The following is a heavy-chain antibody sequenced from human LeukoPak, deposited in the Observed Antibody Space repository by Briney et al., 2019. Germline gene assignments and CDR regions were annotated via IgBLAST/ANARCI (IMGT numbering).Heavy chain of an antibody. CDR2: IYYSGST. J-gene: IGHJ4*02. Sequence: SETLSLTCTVSGGSISSSSYYWGWIRQPPGKGLEWIGSIYYSGSTYYNPSLKSRVTISVDTSKNQFSLKLSSVTAADTAVYYCARGKYSYGPFFDYWGQGTLVTVSS. CDR1: GGSISSSSYY. V-gene: IGHV4-39*07. CDR3: ARGKYSYGPFFDY. D-gene: IGHD5-18*01.